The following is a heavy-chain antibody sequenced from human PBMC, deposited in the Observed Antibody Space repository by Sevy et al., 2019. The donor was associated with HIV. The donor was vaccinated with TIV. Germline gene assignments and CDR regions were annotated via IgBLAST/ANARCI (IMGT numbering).Heavy chain of an antibody. D-gene: IGHD3-3*01. CDR1: GGSMRNFY. CDR2: IYYSGST. V-gene: IGHV4-59*13. CDR3: ARSGFLEWAGSTRGPRNWFDP. Sequence: SETLSLTCSVSGGSMRNFYWSWIRQPPGKGLEWIGNIYYSGSTNYNPSLKSPVTMSVDTSKNQFSLQLSSVTVADTAVYYCARSGFLEWAGSTRGPRNWFDPWGQGTLVTVSS. J-gene: IGHJ5*02.